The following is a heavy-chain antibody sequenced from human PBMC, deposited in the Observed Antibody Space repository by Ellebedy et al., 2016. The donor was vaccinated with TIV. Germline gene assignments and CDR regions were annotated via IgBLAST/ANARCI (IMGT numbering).Heavy chain of an antibody. D-gene: IGHD3-10*01. CDR1: GYTFTSYD. V-gene: IGHV1-8*01. J-gene: IGHJ4*02. CDR2: MNPNSANT. Sequence: ASVKVSXXASGYTFTSYDIVWVRQATGQGLAWMGWMNPNSANTGYAQKFQGRVTMTRTTSISTAYMELSGLRSDDTAVYYCARGNRWSGGLFQKVIDYWGQGTLVTVSS. CDR3: ARGNRWSGGLFQKVIDY.